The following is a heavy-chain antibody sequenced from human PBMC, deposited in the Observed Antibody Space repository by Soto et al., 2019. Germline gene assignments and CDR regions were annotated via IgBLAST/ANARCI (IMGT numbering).Heavy chain of an antibody. Sequence: SETLSLTCTVSGGSISSSSYYWGWIRQPPGKGLEWIGSIYYSGSTYYNTSLKSRVTKSVDTSKNQFSLKLSSVTAADTAVYYFARLWSGLLWFGELLPDYYYYGMDVWGQGTTVTVSS. CDR2: IYYSGST. CDR3: ARLWSGLLWFGELLPDYYYYGMDV. V-gene: IGHV4-39*01. J-gene: IGHJ6*02. CDR1: GGSISSSSYY. D-gene: IGHD3-10*01.